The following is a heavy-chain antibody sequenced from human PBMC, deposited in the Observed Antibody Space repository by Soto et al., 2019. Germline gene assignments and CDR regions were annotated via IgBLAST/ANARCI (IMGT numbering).Heavy chain of an antibody. CDR3: ARWDYYDSSGALSY. CDR1: GGTFSSYA. V-gene: IGHV1-69*12. J-gene: IGHJ4*02. Sequence: QVQLVQSGAEVKKPGSSVKVSCKASGGTFSSYAISWVRQAPGQGLEWMGGLIPIFGTANYAQKFQGRVTITADEXXSTAYMELSSLRSEDTAVYYCARWDYYDSSGALSYWGQGTLVTVSS. CDR2: LIPIFGTA. D-gene: IGHD3-22*01.